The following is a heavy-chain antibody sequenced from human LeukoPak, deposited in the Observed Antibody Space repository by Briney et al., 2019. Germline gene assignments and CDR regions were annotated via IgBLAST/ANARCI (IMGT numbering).Heavy chain of an antibody. CDR1: GFTVSNNY. D-gene: IGHD2-15*01. CDR2: IYSGGTT. J-gene: IGHJ4*02. V-gene: IGHV3-53*01. Sequence: GGSLRLSCVASGFTVSNNYMSWVRQAPGKGLEWVSVIYSGGTTYYADSVKGRFTISRDNSNNTLYLQMNSLRVEDTAVYYCARAPPEKCSGGSCYSLDYWGRGTLVTVSS. CDR3: ARAPPEKCSGGSCYSLDY.